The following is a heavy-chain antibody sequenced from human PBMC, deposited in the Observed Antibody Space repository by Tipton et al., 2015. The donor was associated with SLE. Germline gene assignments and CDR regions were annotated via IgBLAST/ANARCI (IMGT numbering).Heavy chain of an antibody. CDR3: ARDTITIFGSTNYYYGMDV. D-gene: IGHD3-3*01. CDR1: GYTFTSYG. Sequence: QLVQSGAEVKKPGSSVKVSCKASGYTFTSYGISWVRQAPGQGLEWMGWISAYNGNTNYAQKLQGRVTMTTDTSTSTAYMELRSLRSDDTAVYYCARDTITIFGSTNYYYGMDVWGQGTTVTVSS. CDR2: ISAYNGNT. J-gene: IGHJ6*02. V-gene: IGHV1-18*01.